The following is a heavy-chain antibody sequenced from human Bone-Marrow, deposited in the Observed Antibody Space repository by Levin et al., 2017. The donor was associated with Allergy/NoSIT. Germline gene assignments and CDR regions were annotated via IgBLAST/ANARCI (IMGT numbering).Heavy chain of an antibody. CDR1: GFTFSSYE. V-gene: IGHV3-48*03. CDR3: ARDTDDYGEYYFDY. Sequence: GGSPRLSCAASGFTFSSYEMNWVRQAPGKGLEWVSYISSSGSTIYYADSVKGRFTISRDNAKNSLYLQMNSLRAEDTAVYYCARDTDDYGEYYFDYWGQGTLVTVSS. CDR2: ISSSGSTI. D-gene: IGHD4-17*01. J-gene: IGHJ4*02.